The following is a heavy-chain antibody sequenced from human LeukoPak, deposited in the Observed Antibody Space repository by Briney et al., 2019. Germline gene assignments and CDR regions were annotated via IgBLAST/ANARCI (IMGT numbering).Heavy chain of an antibody. CDR1: GSTFSSYA. Sequence: ETGGSLRLSCAASGSTFSSYAMSWVRQAPGKGLEWVSAISGSGGSTYYADSVKGRFTISRDNSKNTLYLQMNSLRAEDTAVYYCAKAVAAAPRGGYFDYWGQGTLVTVSS. V-gene: IGHV3-23*01. CDR2: ISGSGGST. CDR3: AKAVAAAPRGGYFDY. J-gene: IGHJ4*02. D-gene: IGHD6-13*01.